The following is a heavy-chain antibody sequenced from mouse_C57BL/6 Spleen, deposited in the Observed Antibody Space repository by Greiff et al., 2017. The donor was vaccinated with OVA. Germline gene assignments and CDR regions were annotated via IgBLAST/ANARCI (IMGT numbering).Heavy chain of an antibody. D-gene: IGHD1-1*01. CDR3: ARSDYYGSSGAMDY. V-gene: IGHV1-69*01. J-gene: IGHJ4*01. CDR1: GYTFTSYW. CDR2: IDPSDSYT. Sequence: QVQLQQPGAELVMPGASVKLSCKASGYTFTSYWMHWVKQRPGQGLEWIGEIDPSDSYTNYNQKFKGKSTLTVDKSSSTAYMQLSSLTSEDSAVYYCARSDYYGSSGAMDYWGQGTSVTVSS.